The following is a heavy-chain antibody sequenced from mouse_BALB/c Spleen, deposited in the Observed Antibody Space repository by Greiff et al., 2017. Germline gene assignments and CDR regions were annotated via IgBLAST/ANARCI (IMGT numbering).Heavy chain of an antibody. CDR1: GFTFSSYA. D-gene: IGHD1-1*01. CDR2: ISSGGST. Sequence: DVMLVESGGGLVKPGGSLKLSCAASGFTFSSYAMSWVRQTPEKRLEWVASISSGGSTYYPDSVKGRFTISRDNARNILYLQMSSLRSEDTAMYYCARGRSSYPFDYWGQGTTLTVSS. J-gene: IGHJ2*01. V-gene: IGHV5-6-5*01. CDR3: ARGRSSYPFDY.